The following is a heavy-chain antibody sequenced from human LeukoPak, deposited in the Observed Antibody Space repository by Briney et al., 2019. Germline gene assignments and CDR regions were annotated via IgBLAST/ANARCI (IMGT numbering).Heavy chain of an antibody. V-gene: IGHV3-15*01. CDR1: GFTFSNAW. CDR3: AKDHHLSGGVLGFDY. J-gene: IGHJ4*02. Sequence: GGSLRLSCAASGFTFSNAWMSWVRQAPEKGLEWVGRIKSKTDGGTTDYAAPVKGRFTISRDNSKNTLYLQMNSLRAEDTAVYYCAKDHHLSGGVLGFDYWGQGTLVTVSS. CDR2: IKSKTDGGTT. D-gene: IGHD2-15*01.